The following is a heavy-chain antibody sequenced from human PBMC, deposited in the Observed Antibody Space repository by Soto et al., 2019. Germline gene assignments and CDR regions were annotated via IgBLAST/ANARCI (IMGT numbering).Heavy chain of an antibody. J-gene: IGHJ4*02. V-gene: IGHV2-26*01. CDR3: ARMVRLVGATYYFDY. CDR1: GFSLSDVRLG. Sequence: KESGPVLVNPTETLTLTCTVSGFSLSDVRLGVAWIRQPPGKALEWLAHIFSNDEKSYSTSLKNNLAISKDTSKSQVVLTMSDMDPVDTATYYCARMVRLVGATYYFDYWGQGTLVTVSS. CDR2: IFSNDEK. D-gene: IGHD1-26*01.